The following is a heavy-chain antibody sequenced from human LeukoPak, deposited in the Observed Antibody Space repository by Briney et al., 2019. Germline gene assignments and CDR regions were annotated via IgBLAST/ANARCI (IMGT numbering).Heavy chain of an antibody. CDR1: GFTFSSYG. Sequence: GGSLRLSCAASGFTFSSYGMHWVRQAPGKGLEWVAVISYDGSNKYYADSVKGRFTISRDNSKNTLYLQMNSLRAEDTAVYYCAREGLWFGESTYYYYYGMDVWGQGTTVTVSS. V-gene: IGHV3-30*03. CDR3: AREGLWFGESTYYYYYGMDV. J-gene: IGHJ6*02. CDR2: ISYDGSNK. D-gene: IGHD3-10*01.